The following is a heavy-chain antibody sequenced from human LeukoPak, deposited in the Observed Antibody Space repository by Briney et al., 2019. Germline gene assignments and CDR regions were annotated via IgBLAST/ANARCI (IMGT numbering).Heavy chain of an antibody. CDR1: GYTFTSYG. D-gene: IGHD3-10*01. V-gene: IGHV1-18*01. Sequence: GASVKVSCKASGYTFTSYGIWWVRQAPGQGLQWMGWISPYNGNTNYAQKLQGRVTMTTDTSTSTAYMELRSLRSDDTAVYYCARVMVLPGELYYFDYWGQGTLVTVSS. CDR2: ISPYNGNT. J-gene: IGHJ4*02. CDR3: ARVMVLPGELYYFDY.